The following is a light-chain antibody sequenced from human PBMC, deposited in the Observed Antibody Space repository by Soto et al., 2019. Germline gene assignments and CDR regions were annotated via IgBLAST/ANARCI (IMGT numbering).Light chain of an antibody. V-gene: IGLV3-1*01. Sequence: SSELTQPPSVSVSPGQTASITCSGDKLGDKYACWYQQKPGQSPVLVIYQDSKRPSGIPERFSGSNSGNTATLTISGTQAMDEADYYCQAWDSSTAEFSGGTKVTVL. CDR1: KLGDKY. CDR2: QDS. CDR3: QAWDSSTAE. J-gene: IGLJ2*01.